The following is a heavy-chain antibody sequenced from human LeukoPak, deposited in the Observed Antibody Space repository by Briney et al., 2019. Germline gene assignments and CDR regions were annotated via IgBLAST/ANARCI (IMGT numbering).Heavy chain of an antibody. CDR2: ISGSGGRT. J-gene: IGHJ4*02. CDR1: GFTFSSFA. D-gene: IGHD5-18*01. V-gene: IGHV3-23*01. CDR3: AKEAPPGYGNMIANDY. Sequence: GGSPRLSCAASGFTFSSFAMSWVRQAPGEGLEWVSGISGSGGRTNYADSVKGRFTISRDNSKNTLYLQMNSLRAEDTAVYYCAKEAPPGYGNMIANDYWGQGTRVTVSS.